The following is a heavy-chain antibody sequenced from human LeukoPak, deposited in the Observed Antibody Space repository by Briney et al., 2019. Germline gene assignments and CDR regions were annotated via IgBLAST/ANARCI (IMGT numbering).Heavy chain of an antibody. V-gene: IGHV4-34*01. CDR3: ARPRKNSSGYPYYFDY. Sequence: SETLSLTCAVYGGSFSGYYWSWIRQPPGKGLEWIGEINHSGSTNYNPSLKSRVTISVDTSKNQFSLKLTSVTAADTAVYYCARPRKNSSGYPYYFDYWGQGTLVTVSS. D-gene: IGHD3-22*01. CDR1: GGSFSGYY. CDR2: INHSGST. J-gene: IGHJ4*02.